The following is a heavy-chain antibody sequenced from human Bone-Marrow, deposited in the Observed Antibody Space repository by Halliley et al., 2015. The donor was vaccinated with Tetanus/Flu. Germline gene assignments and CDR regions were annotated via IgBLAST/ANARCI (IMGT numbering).Heavy chain of an antibody. V-gene: IGHV3-48*03. D-gene: IGHD2-21*02. CDR2: ISSSAYTI. Sequence: SLRLSCAASGFIFSNYEMIWVRQAPGKGLEWISYISSSAYTIYYADSVRDRFTISRDNANNSLYLQLSSLRAGDTALYYCARLSVVTAYDAFDIWGQGTMVTVSS. CDR3: ARLSVVTAYDAFDI. J-gene: IGHJ3*02. CDR1: GFIFSNYE.